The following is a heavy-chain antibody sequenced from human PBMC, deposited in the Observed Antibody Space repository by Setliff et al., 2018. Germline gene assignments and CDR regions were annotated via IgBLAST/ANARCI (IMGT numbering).Heavy chain of an antibody. J-gene: IGHJ4*02. D-gene: IGHD3-10*01. CDR3: ARVADGSGSFYLGFDY. CDR2: IFHSGST. CDR1: GDSISSGSYY. Sequence: SETLSLTCTVSGDSISSGSYYWNWIRQHPEKGLEWLGYIFHSGSTHYNSSLKSRITISIDTSKNHFSLELNSVTAADSAVYYCARVADGSGSFYLGFDYWGQGTRVTVSS. V-gene: IGHV4-31*03.